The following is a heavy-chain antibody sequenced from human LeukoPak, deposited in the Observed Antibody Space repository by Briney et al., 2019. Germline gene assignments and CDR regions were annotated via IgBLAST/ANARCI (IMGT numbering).Heavy chain of an antibody. Sequence: PGRSLRLSCAASGFTFSSYSMHWVRQAPGKGLEWVALISFDGSNKYYGDSVKGRFTISRDNSKSTLYLQMNSLRAEDTAVYYCARKMMSYYDSSGYPMPPDSWGQGTLVTVSS. J-gene: IGHJ4*02. D-gene: IGHD3-22*01. CDR1: GFTFSSYS. CDR2: ISFDGSNK. CDR3: ARKMMSYYDSSGYPMPPDS. V-gene: IGHV3-30*04.